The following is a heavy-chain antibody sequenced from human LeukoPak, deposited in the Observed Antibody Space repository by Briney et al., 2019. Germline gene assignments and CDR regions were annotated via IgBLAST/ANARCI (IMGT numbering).Heavy chain of an antibody. J-gene: IGHJ5*02. CDR3: ARGTGGYSYGYLP. CDR2: INPSGGST. V-gene: IGHV1-46*01. CDR1: GYTFTSYY. Sequence: ASVKVSCKASGYTFTSYYMHWVRQAPGQGLEWMGIINPSGGSTSYAQKFQGRVTMTRNTSINTAYMELSSLRSEDTAVYYCARGTGGYSYGYLPWGQGTLVTVSS. D-gene: IGHD5-18*01.